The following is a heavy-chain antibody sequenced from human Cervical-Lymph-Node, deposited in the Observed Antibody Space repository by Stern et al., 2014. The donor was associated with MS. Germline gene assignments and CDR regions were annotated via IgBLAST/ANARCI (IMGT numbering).Heavy chain of an antibody. D-gene: IGHD5-24*01. CDR2: IYWDDDE. J-gene: IGHJ3*01. Sequence: QVTLRASGPTLVRPTQTLTLTCAFSGFSLDPSGMGVGWIRQPPVEALDXLALIYWDDDERYRPSLRSRLTITKDTSKNQVVLTISNMDPVDTATYYCAHARRDGYNLAFDFWGQGTMVTVSS. V-gene: IGHV2-5*02. CDR1: GFSLDPSGMG. CDR3: AHARRDGYNLAFDF.